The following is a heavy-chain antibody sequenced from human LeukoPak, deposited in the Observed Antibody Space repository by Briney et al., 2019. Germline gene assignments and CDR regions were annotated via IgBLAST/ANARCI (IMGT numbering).Heavy chain of an antibody. Sequence: GGSLRLSCAASGFTFSNAWMSWVRQAPGKGLEWVGRIKIKTDGGTTDYAAPVKGRFTISRDDSKNTLYLQMNSLKAEETAVYYCTPGPDPHYYFDYWGQGTLVTVSS. J-gene: IGHJ4*02. CDR3: TPGPDPHYYFDY. V-gene: IGHV3-15*01. CDR1: GFTFSNAW. CDR2: IKIKTDGGTT.